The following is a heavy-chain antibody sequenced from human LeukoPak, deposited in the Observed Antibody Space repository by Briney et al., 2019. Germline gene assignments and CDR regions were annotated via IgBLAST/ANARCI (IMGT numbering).Heavy chain of an antibody. CDR2: IGGSGTRT. CDR1: GFTFTTYG. J-gene: IGHJ4*01. CDR3: ARRWDSSGPIDY. Sequence: PGGSLRLSCSASGFTFTTYGMNWVRQAPGKGLEWVSGIGGSGTRTYYADSVKGRFTISRDNSKNTVFLQMNSLRFEDTALYFCARRWDSSGPIDYWGQGTLVSVSS. V-gene: IGHV3-23*01. D-gene: IGHD3-22*01.